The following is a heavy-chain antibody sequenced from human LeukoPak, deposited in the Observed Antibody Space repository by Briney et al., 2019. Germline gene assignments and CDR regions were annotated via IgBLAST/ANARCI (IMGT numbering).Heavy chain of an antibody. CDR2: ISAYNGNT. CDR1: GYTFTSYG. CDR3: ARGATGIAAAGWVDY. D-gene: IGHD6-13*01. Sequence: ASVKVSCKASGYTFTSYGISWVRQAPGQWLGWMGWISAYNGNTNYAQKLQGRVTMTTDTSTSTAYMELRSLRSDDTAVYYCARGATGIAAAGWVDYWGQGTLVTVSS. J-gene: IGHJ4*02. V-gene: IGHV1-18*01.